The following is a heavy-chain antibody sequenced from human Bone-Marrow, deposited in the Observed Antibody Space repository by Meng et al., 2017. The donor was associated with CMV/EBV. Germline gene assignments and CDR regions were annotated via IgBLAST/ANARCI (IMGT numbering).Heavy chain of an antibody. J-gene: IGHJ6*02. Sequence: GGSLRLSCTASGFNFSSYDFHWVRQGTGKGLEWVSGIGTIADTFYSDSVKGRFTISRDNSKNTLYLQMNSLRAEDTAVYYCARMRIVVVPAAMPGYYYYGMDVWGQGTTVTVSS. CDR1: GFNFSSYD. D-gene: IGHD2-2*01. V-gene: IGHV3-13*01. CDR2: IGTIADT. CDR3: ARMRIVVVPAAMPGYYYYGMDV.